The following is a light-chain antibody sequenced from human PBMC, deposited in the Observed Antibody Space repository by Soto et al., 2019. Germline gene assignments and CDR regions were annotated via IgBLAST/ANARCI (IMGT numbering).Light chain of an antibody. CDR3: QQLNSYLIT. Sequence: DIQMTQSPSSLSASVGDRVTITFRASQSISSYLNWYQQKPGKAPKLLIYAASSLQSGVPSRFSGSGSGTEFTLTISSLQPEDFATYYCQQLNSYLITFGQGTRLEI. V-gene: IGKV1-9*01. CDR2: AAS. CDR1: QSISSY. J-gene: IGKJ5*01.